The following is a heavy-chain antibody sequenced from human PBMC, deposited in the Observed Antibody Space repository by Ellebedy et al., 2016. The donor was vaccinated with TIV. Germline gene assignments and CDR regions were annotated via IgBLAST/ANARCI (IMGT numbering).Heavy chain of an antibody. CDR3: AKEVDTKSRYYYGMDV. CDR2: ISYDGSNK. V-gene: IGHV3-30*18. CDR1: GFTFSSYG. D-gene: IGHD2-2*01. J-gene: IGHJ6*02. Sequence: PGGSLRPSCAASGFTFSSYGMHWVRQAPGKGLAWVAVISYDGSNKYYADSVKGRFTISRDNSKNTLYLQMNSLRAEDTAVYYCAKEVDTKSRYYYGMDVWGQGTTVTVSS.